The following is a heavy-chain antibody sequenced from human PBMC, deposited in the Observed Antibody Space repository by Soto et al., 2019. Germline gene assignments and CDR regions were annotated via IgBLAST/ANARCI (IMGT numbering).Heavy chain of an antibody. CDR2: IIPLFRTP. CDR1: GGTFSSSA. V-gene: IGHV1-69*12. Sequence: QVQLVQSGAEMKEPGSSVKVSCKTSGGTFSSSAISWLRQAPGQGLEWMGGIIPLFRTPDYAQKFQGRVTIAADESTSKAYMELSSLRSEDTAVYYCARDNDRIQLGGNYYYVLDVWGQGTTITVSS. CDR3: ARDNDRIQLGGNYYYVLDV. D-gene: IGHD1-1*01. J-gene: IGHJ6*02.